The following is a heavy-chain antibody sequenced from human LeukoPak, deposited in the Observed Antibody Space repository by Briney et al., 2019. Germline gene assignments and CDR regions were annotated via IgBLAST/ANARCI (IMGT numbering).Heavy chain of an antibody. CDR2: ITSSSTT. CDR3: ARGIDS. CDR1: GFTFSTYS. V-gene: IGHV3-48*01. Sequence: GGSLRLSCAASGFTFSTYSMNWVRQAPGKGLEWVSHITSSSTTYYADSVTGRFTISRDNAKNSLYLQMNSLRAEDTAVYFCARGIDSWGQGTLVTVSS. J-gene: IGHJ4*02.